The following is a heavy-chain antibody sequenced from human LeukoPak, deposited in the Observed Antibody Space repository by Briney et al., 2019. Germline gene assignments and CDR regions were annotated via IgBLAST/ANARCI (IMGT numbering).Heavy chain of an antibody. J-gene: IGHJ4*02. Sequence: PGGSLRLSCAASGFTFSSYGMHWVRQAPGKGLEWVAFIRYDGSNKYYADSVKGRFTIPRDNSKNTLYLQMNSLRAEDTAVYYCASAPYYYDSSGYPDYWGQGTLVTVSS. CDR3: ASAPYYYDSSGYPDY. V-gene: IGHV3-30*02. D-gene: IGHD3-22*01. CDR2: IRYDGSNK. CDR1: GFTFSSYG.